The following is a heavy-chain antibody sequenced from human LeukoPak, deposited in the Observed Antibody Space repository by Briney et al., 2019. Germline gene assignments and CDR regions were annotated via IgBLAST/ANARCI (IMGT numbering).Heavy chain of an antibody. V-gene: IGHV4-4*02. CDR1: GGSISSTYW. D-gene: IGHD4-17*01. J-gene: IGHJ4*02. CDR2: VYHTGSI. CDR3: AGKGTEYGDYCY. Sequence: PSGTLSLTCAVSGGSISSTYWWSWVRQPPGKGLEWIGEVYHTGSINYNPPLKSRVTISVDKSKNQFSLRLNSVTAADTAVYYCAGKGTEYGDYCYWGQGTLVTVSS.